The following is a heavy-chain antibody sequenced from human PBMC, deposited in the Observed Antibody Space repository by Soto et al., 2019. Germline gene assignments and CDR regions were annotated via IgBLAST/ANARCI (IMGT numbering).Heavy chain of an antibody. CDR1: GFTFSSYA. V-gene: IGHV3-30-3*01. D-gene: IGHD6-6*01. Sequence: QVQLVEAGGGVVQPGRSLRLSCAASGFTFSSYAMHWVRQAPGKGLEWVAVISYDGNNKYYVDSVKGRFTVSRDNSKKTLYLQMNRLRAEDTAMYYCARVIAARWGFDYWGQGTLVTVSS. CDR3: ARVIAARWGFDY. CDR2: ISYDGNNK. J-gene: IGHJ4*02.